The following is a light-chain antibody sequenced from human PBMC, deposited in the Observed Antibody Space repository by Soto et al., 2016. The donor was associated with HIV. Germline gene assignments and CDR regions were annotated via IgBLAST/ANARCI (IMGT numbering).Light chain of an antibody. J-gene: IGLJ1*01. Sequence: SYVVTQSLSVSEAPGKTATITCGGNNIGTKSVHWYQQKPGQAPVLVIYDDSDRPSGIPERFSGSNSGNTATLTISRVEAGDEADYYCQVRDTSGDDFYVFGSGTKLTVL. V-gene: IGLV3-21*01. CDR2: DDS. CDR3: QVRDTSGDDFYV. CDR1: NIGTKS.